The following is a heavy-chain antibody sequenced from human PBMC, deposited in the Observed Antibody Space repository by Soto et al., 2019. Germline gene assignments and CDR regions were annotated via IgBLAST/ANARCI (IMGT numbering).Heavy chain of an antibody. D-gene: IGHD2-15*01. CDR3: ARVVAATQTYYYYYGMDV. CDR2: IIPIFGTA. CDR1: GGTFSSYA. J-gene: IGHJ6*02. V-gene: IGHV1-69*13. Sequence: SVKVSCKASGGTFSSYAISWVRQAPGQGLEWMGGIIPIFGTANYAQKFQGRVTITADESTSTAYMELSSLRSEDTAVYYCARVVAATQTYYYYYGMDVWGQGTTVTVSS.